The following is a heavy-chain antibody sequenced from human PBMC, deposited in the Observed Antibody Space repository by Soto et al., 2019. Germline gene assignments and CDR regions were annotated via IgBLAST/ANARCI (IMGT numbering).Heavy chain of an antibody. CDR3: AHKIGLNNWFDP. Sequence: QITLNESGPTLVKPTQTLTLTCTFSGVSFSTSGGGVGWIRQPPGKALEWLALIYWDDDERSSPSLKSRLTITRDTSKNQVVPKMTNMHPGDTATYYGAHKIGLNNWFDPWGQGILVTVSS. D-gene: IGHD3-16*01. CDR2: IYWDDDE. CDR1: GVSFSTSGGG. J-gene: IGHJ5*02. V-gene: IGHV2-5*02.